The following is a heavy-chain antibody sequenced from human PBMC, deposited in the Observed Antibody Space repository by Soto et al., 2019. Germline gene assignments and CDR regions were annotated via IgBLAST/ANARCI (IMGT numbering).Heavy chain of an antibody. D-gene: IGHD2-8*02. CDR1: GGTFSSYA. Sequence: SVKVSCKASGGTFSSYAISWVRQAPGQGLEWMGGIIPIFGTANYAQKFQGRVTITADKSTGTAYMELSSLRSEDTAVYYCARDKILATVNYYYGMDVWGQGTTVTVSS. CDR2: IIPIFGTA. CDR3: ARDKILATVNYYYGMDV. V-gene: IGHV1-69*06. J-gene: IGHJ6*02.